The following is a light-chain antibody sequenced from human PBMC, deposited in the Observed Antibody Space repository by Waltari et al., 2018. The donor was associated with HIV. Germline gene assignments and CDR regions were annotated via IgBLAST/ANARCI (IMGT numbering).Light chain of an antibody. CDR1: GLGENY. J-gene: IGLJ3*02. CDR2: QDT. CDR3: QAWDSTSPYGV. V-gene: IGLV3-1*01. Sequence: SFDLTQPPSVSVSPGQTATIDCSGDGLGENYVNWYQPKPGQSPKQGMYQDTKRPPGIPGRFYCYPSGNTTTLTISGSQASEEAYYYRQAWDSTSPYGVFGGGTKLAGL.